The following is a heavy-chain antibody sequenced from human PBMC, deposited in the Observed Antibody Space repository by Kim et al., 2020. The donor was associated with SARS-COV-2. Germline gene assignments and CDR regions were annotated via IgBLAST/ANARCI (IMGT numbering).Heavy chain of an antibody. CDR2: IYYSGST. CDR3: ARTKTTVVTFDY. J-gene: IGHJ4*02. V-gene: IGHV4-31*03. Sequence: SETLSLTCTVSGGSISSGGYYWSWIRQHPGKGLEWIGYIYYSGSTYYNPSLKSRLTISVDTSKNQFSLKLSSVTAADTAVYYCARTKTTVVTFDYWGQGTLVTVSS. D-gene: IGHD4-17*01. CDR1: GGSISSGGYY.